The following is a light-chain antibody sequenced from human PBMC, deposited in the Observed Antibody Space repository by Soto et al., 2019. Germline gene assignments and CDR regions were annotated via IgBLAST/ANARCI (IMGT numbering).Light chain of an antibody. CDR2: GAS. J-gene: IGKJ1*01. CDR3: QQYNNWPQT. CDR1: QTVSSSY. Sequence: EIVLTQSPGTLSLSPGERATLSCRASQTVSSSYLAWFQQKPGQAPRLLIYGASTRATGIPARFSGSGSGAEFTLTIGSLQSEDFAVYYCQQYNNWPQTFGQGTKVEIK. V-gene: IGKV3-15*01.